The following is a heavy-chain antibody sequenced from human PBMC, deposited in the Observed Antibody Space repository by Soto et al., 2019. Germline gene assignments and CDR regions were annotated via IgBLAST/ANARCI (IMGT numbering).Heavy chain of an antibody. D-gene: IGHD3-3*01. CDR1: GYSISSGYY. CDR3: ARAYYDFWSGPPNPDRGYYYYRMDV. CDR2: IYHSGST. J-gene: IGHJ6*02. V-gene: IGHV4-38-2*01. Sequence: SETLSLTCAVSGYSISSGYYWGWIRQPPGKGLEWIGSIYHSGSTYYNPSLKSRVTISVDTSKNQFSLKLSSVTAADTAVYYCARAYYDFWSGPPNPDRGYYYYRMDVWGQGTTVTVSS.